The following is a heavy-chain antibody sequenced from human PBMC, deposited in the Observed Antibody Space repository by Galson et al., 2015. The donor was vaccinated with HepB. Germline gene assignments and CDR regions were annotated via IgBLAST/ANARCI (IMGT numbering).Heavy chain of an antibody. D-gene: IGHD6-6*01. Sequence: SLRLSCAGSGFTFSMFAMTWVRQAPGKGLEWVSSITASGSTYYADSVKGRFTISRDNSKNTLYLQMNSLRAEDAAVYYCARRYSSSSGWYFDLWGRGTLVTVSS. CDR3: ARRYSSSSGWYFDL. CDR2: ITASGST. CDR1: GFTFSMFA. J-gene: IGHJ2*01. V-gene: IGHV3-23*01.